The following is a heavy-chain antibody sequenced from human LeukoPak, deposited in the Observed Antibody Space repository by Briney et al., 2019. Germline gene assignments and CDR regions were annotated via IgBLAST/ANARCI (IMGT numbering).Heavy chain of an antibody. D-gene: IGHD6-13*01. CDR3: ARCIYSSTWYFDF. V-gene: IGHV1-46*01. Sequence: GASVKVSCKASGYTFTSSYMHWVRQAPGQGLEWMGIVNPIGGSTTYAQKFQGRVTMTRDTSTGTVYMELSSLRSEDTAVYYCARCIYSSTWYFDFWGQGTLVTVSS. CDR1: GYTFTSSY. CDR2: VNPIGGST. J-gene: IGHJ4*02.